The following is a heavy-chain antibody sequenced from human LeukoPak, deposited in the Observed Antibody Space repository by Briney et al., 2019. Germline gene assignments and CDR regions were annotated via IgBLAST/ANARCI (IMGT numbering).Heavy chain of an antibody. CDR2: IDHTGST. Sequence: SETLSLTCSVSGDSISMHYWSWIRQPPGKGLEWIGYIDHTGSTNYNPSLNSRVTISRDTSKNHFSLELSSVTAADTAVYFCARGMGYSYAYDWFDLWGRGTLVTVSS. V-gene: IGHV4-59*11. J-gene: IGHJ5*02. CDR3: ARGMGYSYAYDWFDL. D-gene: IGHD5-18*01. CDR1: GDSISMHY.